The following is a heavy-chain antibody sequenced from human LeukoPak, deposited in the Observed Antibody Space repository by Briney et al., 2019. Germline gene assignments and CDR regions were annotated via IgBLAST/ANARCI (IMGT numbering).Heavy chain of an antibody. CDR3: ARGPLSSCYSCRVY. D-gene: IGHD2-15*01. Sequence: GGSLRLSCAASGFTFSSYNMNWVRQAPGKGLEWVSSISSSSSYIYYADSVKGRFTISRDNAKNSLYLQMNSLRAEDTAVYYCARGPLSSCYSCRVYWGQGTLVTVSS. J-gene: IGHJ4*02. V-gene: IGHV3-21*01. CDR1: GFTFSSYN. CDR2: ISSSSSYI.